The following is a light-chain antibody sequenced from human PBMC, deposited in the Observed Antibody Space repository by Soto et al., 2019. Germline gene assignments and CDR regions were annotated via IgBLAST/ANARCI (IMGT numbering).Light chain of an antibody. Sequence: IVLTQSPATLSFSPGEGATFSCRASQSVSSYLAWYQQKPGQAPRLLIYDASNRATGIPARFSGSGSGTDFTLTISRLEPEDFAVYYCQQYSSSWTFGQGTKVDI. CDR3: QQYSSSWT. V-gene: IGKV3-20*01. CDR1: QSVSSY. CDR2: DAS. J-gene: IGKJ1*01.